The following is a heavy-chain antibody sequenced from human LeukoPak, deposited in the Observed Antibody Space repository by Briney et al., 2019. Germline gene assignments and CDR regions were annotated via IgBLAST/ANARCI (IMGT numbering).Heavy chain of an antibody. CDR3: ATGIQLSPTASFYFDY. CDR2: FAPGDGET. Sequence: ASVKVFCKVSGYTLSKLSMHWVRQAPGKEHEWMGAFAPGDGETIYAQRFQGRVTVTEDTSTDTANMELSSLRSEDTAVYYCATGIQLSPTASFYFDYWGQGTLVTVSS. V-gene: IGHV1-24*01. D-gene: IGHD5-18*01. J-gene: IGHJ4*02. CDR1: GYTLSKLS.